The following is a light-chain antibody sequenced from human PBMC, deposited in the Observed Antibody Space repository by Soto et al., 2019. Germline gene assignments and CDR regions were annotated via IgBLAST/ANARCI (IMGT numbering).Light chain of an antibody. Sequence: QSVLTQPPSASGTPGQRVTISCYGSSSNIGSNTVNWYQQLPGTAPNLLIYSNNQRPSGVPDRFSGSKSGTSASLGISGLQSEDEADYYCAAWDDSLNGRYVFGTGTKVTVL. CDR3: AAWDDSLNGRYV. CDR1: SSNIGSNT. J-gene: IGLJ1*01. V-gene: IGLV1-44*01. CDR2: SNN.